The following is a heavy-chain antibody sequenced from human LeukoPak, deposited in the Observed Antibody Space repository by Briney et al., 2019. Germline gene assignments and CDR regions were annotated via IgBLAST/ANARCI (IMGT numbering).Heavy chain of an antibody. CDR1: GFTFSSYS. Sequence: KPGGSLRLSCAASGFTFSSYSMNWVRQAPGKGLEWVSSISSSSSYIYYADSVKGRFTISRDNAKNSLYLQMNSLRAEDTAVYYCARGKRGFRYSSPSPGVWGQGTLVTVSS. CDR3: ARGKRGFRYSSPSPGV. D-gene: IGHD6-13*01. V-gene: IGHV3-21*01. J-gene: IGHJ4*02. CDR2: ISSSSSYI.